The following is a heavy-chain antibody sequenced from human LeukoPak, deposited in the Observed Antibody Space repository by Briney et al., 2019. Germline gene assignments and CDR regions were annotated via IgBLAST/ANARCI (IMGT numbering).Heavy chain of an antibody. V-gene: IGHV3-23*01. CDR2: ISGSGGNT. Sequence: GGSLRLSCAASGFTFSSYAMSWVRQAPGKGLEWDSAISGSGGNTYYADSVRGRFTVSRDNSKNTLWLQMTSLRAEDTAVYYCARAKYDYGDPVGWFDPWGQGTLVTVSS. D-gene: IGHD4-17*01. CDR3: ARAKYDYGDPVGWFDP. J-gene: IGHJ5*02. CDR1: GFTFSSYA.